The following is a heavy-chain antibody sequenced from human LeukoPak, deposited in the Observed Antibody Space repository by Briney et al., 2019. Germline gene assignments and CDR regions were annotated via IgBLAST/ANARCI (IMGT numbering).Heavy chain of an antibody. Sequence: GGSLRLSCTASGFTFSSYAMHWVRQAPGKGLEWVAAISYDGSNKYYADSVKGRFTISRDNSKNTLYLQMNSLRAEDTAVYYCANEQWLVRAFDIWGQGTMVTVSS. CDR3: ANEQWLVRAFDI. CDR1: GFTFSSYA. V-gene: IGHV3-30*04. CDR2: ISYDGSNK. J-gene: IGHJ3*02. D-gene: IGHD6-19*01.